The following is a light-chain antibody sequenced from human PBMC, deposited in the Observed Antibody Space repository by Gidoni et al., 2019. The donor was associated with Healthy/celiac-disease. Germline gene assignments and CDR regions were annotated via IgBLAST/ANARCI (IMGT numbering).Light chain of an antibody. J-gene: IGKJ3*01. Sequence: DRQLTQSPSSLSASVGDRVTITCQASQDISNYLNWYQQKPEKAPKLLIYDASNLETVVPSRFSRSGSGTDFTFTISSLQPEDIATYYCQQYNNPYTFGPGTKVDIK. CDR3: QQYNNPYT. CDR2: DAS. CDR1: QDISNY. V-gene: IGKV1-33*01.